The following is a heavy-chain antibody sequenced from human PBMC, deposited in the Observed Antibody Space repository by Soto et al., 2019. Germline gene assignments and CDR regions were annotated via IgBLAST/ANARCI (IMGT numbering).Heavy chain of an antibody. CDR2: IKQDGSEK. J-gene: IGHJ6*03. CDR3: ARVGHLGFWSGYYRKDYYYYYMDV. Sequence: GGSLRLSCAASGFTFSSYWMSWVRQAPGKGLEWVANIKQDGSEKYYVDSVKGRFTISRDNAKNSLYLQMNSLRAEDTAVYYCARVGHLGFWSGYYRKDYYYYYMDVWGKGTTVTVSS. D-gene: IGHD3-3*01. V-gene: IGHV3-7*01. CDR1: GFTFSSYW.